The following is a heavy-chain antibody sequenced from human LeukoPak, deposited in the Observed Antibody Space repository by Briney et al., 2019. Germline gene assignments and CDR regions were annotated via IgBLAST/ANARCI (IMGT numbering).Heavy chain of an antibody. J-gene: IGHJ4*02. Sequence: GGSLKISCKGFGYTFHSYWIAWVRQMPGEGLEWMGMIYPGDSDPRYSPSFQGQVTISADKTIRTAYLQWSSLKASDTAMYYCARHTGYCSGGSCYGDFWGQGTLVTVSS. CDR2: IYPGDSDP. D-gene: IGHD2-15*01. CDR1: GYTFHSYW. V-gene: IGHV5-51*01. CDR3: ARHTGYCSGGSCYGDF.